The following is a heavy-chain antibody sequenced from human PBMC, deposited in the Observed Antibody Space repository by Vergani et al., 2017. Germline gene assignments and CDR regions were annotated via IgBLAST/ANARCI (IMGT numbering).Heavy chain of an antibody. CDR2: ISSSGGIK. Sequence: QVQLVESGGGLVKPGGSLSLSCASSGFTFSDYYMNWIRQAPGKGLEWVSYISSSGGIKYYAASVTGRFTISRDNVKDSLYLQMNSLSAADTAVYYCARGDIIIVPAAEVLYYWGQGSLVTVSS. V-gene: IGHV3-11*01. J-gene: IGHJ4*02. CDR3: ARGDIIIVPAAEVLYY. CDR1: GFTFSDYY. D-gene: IGHD2-2*01.